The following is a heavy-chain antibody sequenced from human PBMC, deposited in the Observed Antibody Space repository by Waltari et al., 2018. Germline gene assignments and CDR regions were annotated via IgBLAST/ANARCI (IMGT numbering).Heavy chain of an antibody. CDR3: ARGGYDFWSGHSNWFDP. CDR1: VGSISSYY. J-gene: IGHJ5*02. CDR2: IYYSGST. V-gene: IGHV4-59*01. Sequence: QVQLQESGPGLVKPSETLSLTCTVSVGSISSYYWSWIRQPPGKGLEWIGYIYYSGSTNYNPSLKSRVTISVDTSKNQFSLKLSSVTAADTAVYYCARGGYDFWSGHSNWFDPWGQGTLVTVSS. D-gene: IGHD3-3*01.